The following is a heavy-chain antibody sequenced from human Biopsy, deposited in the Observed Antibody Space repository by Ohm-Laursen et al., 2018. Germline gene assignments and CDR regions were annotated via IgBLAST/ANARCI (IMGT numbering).Heavy chain of an antibody. CDR2: FDREERKT. CDR1: GYTLTELS. J-gene: IGHJ4*02. CDR3: ARGVTIFAELITRIDY. V-gene: IGHV1-24*01. Sequence: ASVKVSCNVSGYTLTELSIHWVRQTGGKGLEWMGGFDREERKTVYAEKFQGRVTMTEDTSTDTVYMELRSLRSDDTAVYYCARGVTIFAELITRIDYWGQGTLVTVSS. D-gene: IGHD3-3*01.